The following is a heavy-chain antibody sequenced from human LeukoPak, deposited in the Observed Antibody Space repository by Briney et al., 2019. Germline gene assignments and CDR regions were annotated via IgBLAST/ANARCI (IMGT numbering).Heavy chain of an antibody. J-gene: IGHJ4*02. CDR1: GFTFSDYS. CDR3: ARVGSGYSYGSPLDY. V-gene: IGHV3-21*01. Sequence: GGSLRLSCAASGFTFSDYSMNWVRQAPGKGLEWVSSISTSSSYIYYADSVKGRFTISRDHVKNSLYLQMNSLRAEDTAVYYCARVGSGYSYGSPLDYWGQGTLVTVSS. CDR2: ISTSSSYI. D-gene: IGHD5-18*01.